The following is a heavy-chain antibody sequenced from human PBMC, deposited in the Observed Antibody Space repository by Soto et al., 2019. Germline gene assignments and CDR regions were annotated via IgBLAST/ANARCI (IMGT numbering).Heavy chain of an antibody. J-gene: IGHJ4*02. CDR3: ARDRSSSFDY. V-gene: IGHV3-33*01. CDR2: IWYDGSNK. Sequence: QVQLVESGGGVVQPGRSLRLSCAASGFTFSSYGMHWVRQAPGKGLEWVAVIWYDGSNKYYADSVKGRFTISRDNSKNTLYLQMNSLRTEDTAVYYCARDRSSSFDYWGQGTLVTVSS. D-gene: IGHD6-6*01. CDR1: GFTFSSYG.